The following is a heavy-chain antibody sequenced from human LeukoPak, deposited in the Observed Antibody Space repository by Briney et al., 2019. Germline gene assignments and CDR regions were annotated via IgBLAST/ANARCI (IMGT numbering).Heavy chain of an antibody. V-gene: IGHV4-39*01. CDR1: GGSISSSSYY. CDR2: IYYSGST. Sequence: SETLSLTCTVSGGSISSSSYYWGWIRQPPGKGLEWIGSIYYSGSTYYNPSLKSRVTISVDTSKNQFSLKLSSVTAADTAVYYCARLGLAVPAPPSWGQGTLVTVSS. D-gene: IGHD2-2*01. J-gene: IGHJ4*02. CDR3: ARLGLAVPAPPS.